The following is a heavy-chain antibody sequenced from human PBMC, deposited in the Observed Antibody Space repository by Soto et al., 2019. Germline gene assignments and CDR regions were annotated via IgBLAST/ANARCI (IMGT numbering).Heavy chain of an antibody. CDR2: IYYSGST. CDR1: GGSISSGGDY. D-gene: IGHD7-27*01. Sequence: SETLSLTGTVSGGSISSGGDYGSWGGQHPGRGLEWIGYIYYSGSTYYTPSLTSRVTISVDTSKTQFSLKLSSVTAADTAVYYCARSPDWGSSPNWFGPWGQGTLVTVSS. V-gene: IGHV4-31*03. J-gene: IGHJ5*02. CDR3: ARSPDWGSSPNWFGP.